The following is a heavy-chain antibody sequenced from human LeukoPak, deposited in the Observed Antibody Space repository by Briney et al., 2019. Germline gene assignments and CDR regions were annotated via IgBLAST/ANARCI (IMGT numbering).Heavy chain of an antibody. CDR2: IYYSGST. J-gene: IGHJ6*02. CDR1: GGSVSSGSDY. V-gene: IGHV4-61*01. CDR3: ARDQGYDTKRYYYYGMDV. D-gene: IGHD3-3*01. Sequence: SETLSLTCTVSGGSVSSGSDYWSWIRQPPGKGLEWIGYIYYSGSTNYNPSLKSRVTISVDTSKNQFSLKLSSVTAADTAAYYCARDQGYDTKRYYYYGMDVWGQGTTVTVSS.